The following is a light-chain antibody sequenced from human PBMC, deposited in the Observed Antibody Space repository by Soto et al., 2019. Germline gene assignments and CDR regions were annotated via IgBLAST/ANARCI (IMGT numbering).Light chain of an antibody. CDR3: QQRTNFMYT. V-gene: IGKV3-11*01. CDR2: DAS. CDR1: QSVSTF. Sequence: EIVLAQSPATLSLSPGERVTLSCRASQSVSTFLAWYQQQPGQAPRLLIYDASNRATGIPARFSGSGSGTDFTLTISSLESEDFAVYYCQQRTNFMYTFGQGTKLELK. J-gene: IGKJ2*01.